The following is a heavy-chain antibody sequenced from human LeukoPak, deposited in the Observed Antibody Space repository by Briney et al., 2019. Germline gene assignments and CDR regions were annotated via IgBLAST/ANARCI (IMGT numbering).Heavy chain of an antibody. Sequence: GTPLRLSCAASGFSFRDYAMHWVRQAPGKGLEWVAVISSDATITVYLDSVKGRFTISRDNSNNILQLQMDSLRTEDTALYFCARDPAPGIPDYLDYWGHGTLVTVSS. J-gene: IGHJ4*03. D-gene: IGHD1-26*01. CDR1: GFSFRDYA. CDR2: ISSDATIT. V-gene: IGHV3-30-3*01. CDR3: ARDPAPGIPDYLDY.